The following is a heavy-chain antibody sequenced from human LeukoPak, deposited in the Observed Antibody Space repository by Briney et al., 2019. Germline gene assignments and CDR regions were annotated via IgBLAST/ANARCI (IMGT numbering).Heavy chain of an antibody. CDR2: INHSGST. CDR3: ASGRQGYCSSTSCRSSTRNDAFDI. D-gene: IGHD2-2*01. V-gene: IGHV4-34*01. Sequence: SETLSLTCAVYGGSFSGYYWSWIRHPPGKGLEWIGEINHSGSTNYNPSLKSRVTISVDTSKNQFSLKLSSVTAADTAVYYCASGRQGYCSSTSCRSSTRNDAFDIWGQGTMVTVSS. J-gene: IGHJ3*02. CDR1: GGSFSGYY.